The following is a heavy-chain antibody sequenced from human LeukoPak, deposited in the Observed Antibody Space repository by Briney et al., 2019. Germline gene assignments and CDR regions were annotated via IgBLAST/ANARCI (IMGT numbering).Heavy chain of an antibody. D-gene: IGHD6-13*01. V-gene: IGHV3-30*02. CDR2: IRYDGSNK. J-gene: IGHJ3*02. CDR3: ARDGYSSSWYEGAFDI. CDR1: GFTFSSYG. Sequence: PGGSLRLSCAASGFTFSSYGMHWVRQAPGKGLEWVAFIRYDGSNKYYADSVKGRFTISRDNAKNSLYLQMNSLRAEDTAVYYCARDGYSSSWYEGAFDIWGQGTMVTVSS.